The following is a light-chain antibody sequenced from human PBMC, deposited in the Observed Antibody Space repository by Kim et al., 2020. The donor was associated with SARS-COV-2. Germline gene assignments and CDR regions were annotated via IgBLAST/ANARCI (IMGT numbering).Light chain of an antibody. J-gene: IGLJ2*01. CDR3: QTWATGIRV. CDR1: RAHSNYA. CDR2: VDNDGRH. V-gene: IGLV4-69*01. Sequence: SVKLTCTLGRAHSNYASAWHQQQPEKGPRYLMKVDNDGRHIKGDGIPDRFSGSSSGAERYLIISSLQSEDEADYYCQTWATGIRVFGGGTQLTVL.